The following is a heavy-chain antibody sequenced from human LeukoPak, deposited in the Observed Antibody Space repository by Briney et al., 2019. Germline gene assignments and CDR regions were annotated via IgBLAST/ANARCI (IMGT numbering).Heavy chain of an antibody. CDR2: IYYSGST. V-gene: IGHV4-59*01. D-gene: IGHD3-22*01. CDR3: AMAYYYDSSGYYGTDAFDI. CDR1: GESFSGYY. Sequence: SETLSLTCAVYGESFSGYYWSWIRQPPGKGLEWIGYIYYSGSTNYNPSLKSRVTISVDTSKNQFSLKLSSVTAADTAVYYCAMAYYYDSSGYYGTDAFDIWGQGTMVTVSS. J-gene: IGHJ3*02.